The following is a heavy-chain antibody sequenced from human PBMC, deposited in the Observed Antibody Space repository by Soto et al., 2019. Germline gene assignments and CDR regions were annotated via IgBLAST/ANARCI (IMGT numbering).Heavy chain of an antibody. V-gene: IGHV3-23*01. CDR3: AKDPPGRHIIVVGALDC. J-gene: IGHJ4*02. D-gene: IGHD3-22*01. CDR2: ISGSGGNT. CDR1: GLTYGAYA. Sequence: LQSGGGLVQPGGSLRLSCAGSGLTYGAYAMSWVRQAPGEGLEWVSSISGSGGNTFYADSVQGRFTISRENPKNTLHLQMQSPGAEDTAVYYCAKDPPGRHIIVVGALDCWGQGPGVTVS.